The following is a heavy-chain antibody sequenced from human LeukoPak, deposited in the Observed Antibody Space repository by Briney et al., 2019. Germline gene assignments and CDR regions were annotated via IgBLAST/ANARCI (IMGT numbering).Heavy chain of an antibody. D-gene: IGHD3-22*01. CDR3: ARVSKWLFDAFDI. CDR1: GGSISSSSYY. V-gene: IGHV4-39*07. Sequence: PSETLSLTCTVSGGSISSSSYYWGWIRQPPGKGLEWIGSIYYSGSTYYNPSLKSRVTISVDTSKNQFSLKLSSVTAADTAVYYCARVSKWLFDAFDIWGQGTMVTVSS. CDR2: IYYSGST. J-gene: IGHJ3*02.